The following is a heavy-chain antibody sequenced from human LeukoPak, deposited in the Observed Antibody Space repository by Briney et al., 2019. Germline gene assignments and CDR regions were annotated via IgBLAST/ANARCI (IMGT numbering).Heavy chain of an antibody. V-gene: IGHV4-59*01. Sequence: SETLSLTCTVSGCTINAYYWSWIRQAPGKGLEWIGYINYSGSTNYNPSLKSRVTISLDTSMNHFSLRLTSVTAADTAVYYCARVGRGDHTWGSYSFDYWGQGTLVTVSS. J-gene: IGHJ4*02. CDR3: ARVGRGDHTWGSYSFDY. D-gene: IGHD3-16*01. CDR2: INYSGST. CDR1: GCTINAYY.